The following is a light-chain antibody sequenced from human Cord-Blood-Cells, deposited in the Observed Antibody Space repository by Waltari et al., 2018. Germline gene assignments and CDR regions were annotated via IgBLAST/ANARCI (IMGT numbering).Light chain of an antibody. CDR3: QQSYSTPYT. CDR2: AAS. CDR1: QSISSY. V-gene: IGKV1-39*01. J-gene: IGKJ2*01. Sequence: DIQMTQSTSSLSASVGDRFTITCRASQSISSYLNWYQQKPGKAPKLLIYAASSLQSGVTSRFSGSGSGTDFTLTISSLQPEDFATYYCQQSYSTPYTFGQGTKLEIK.